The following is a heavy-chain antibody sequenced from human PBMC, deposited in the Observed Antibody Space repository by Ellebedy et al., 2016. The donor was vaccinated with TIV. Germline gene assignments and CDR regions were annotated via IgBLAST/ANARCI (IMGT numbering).Heavy chain of an antibody. J-gene: IGHJ4*02. CDR2: ISAFNGDT. CDR3: ARVVGLRDCSGDICSPPPPLDH. Sequence: ASVKVSCKASGYTFTSFGITWVRQAPGQGLEWMGWISAFNGDTNYVQKLQGRVTMTSDTSTSTAYMELRSLRSDDTAVYYCARVVGLRDCSGDICSPPPPLDHWGQGALVTVSS. CDR1: GYTFTSFG. V-gene: IGHV1-18*04. D-gene: IGHD2-15*01.